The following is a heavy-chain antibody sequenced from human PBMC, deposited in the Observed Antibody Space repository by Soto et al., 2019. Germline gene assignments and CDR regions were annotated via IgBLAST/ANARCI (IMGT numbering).Heavy chain of an antibody. CDR1: GYTFTSYD. J-gene: IGHJ6*02. CDR2: MNPNSGNT. CDR3: ARDQGPAAYYYYGMDV. D-gene: IGHD2-2*01. V-gene: IGHV1-8*01. Sequence: ASVKVSCKASGYTFTSYDINWVRQATGQGLEWMGWMNPNSGNTGYAQKFQGRVTITRNTSISTAYMEVSSLRSEDTAVYYCARDQGPAAYYYYGMDVWGQGTTVNVSS.